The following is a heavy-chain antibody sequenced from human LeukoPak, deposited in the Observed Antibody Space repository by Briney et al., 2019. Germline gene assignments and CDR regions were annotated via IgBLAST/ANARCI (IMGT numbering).Heavy chain of an antibody. CDR2: IYSSGSP. V-gene: IGHV4-59*01. CDR1: GGSTSSYY. D-gene: IGHD6-13*01. Sequence: SETLSLTCTVSGGSTSSYYWSWIRQPPGKGLEWIGYIYSSGSPNYTPSLKSRVTISVDTSKNQFSLMLKSVTAADTAVYYCARRVAVVGSNWFDPWGQGTLVTVSS. J-gene: IGHJ5*02. CDR3: ARRVAVVGSNWFDP.